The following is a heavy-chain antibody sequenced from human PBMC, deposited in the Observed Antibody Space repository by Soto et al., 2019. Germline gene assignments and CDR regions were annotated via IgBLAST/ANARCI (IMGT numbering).Heavy chain of an antibody. CDR1: GGSIRDYY. CDR3: AGEIRSVGVTGWFDP. Sequence: QVQLQEPGPGLVKVSETLSLTCAVSGGSIRDYYWSWIRQAPGKGLEWVADIEYSGRTNYNPSLKSRLTISVDTFNSQFSLKLRSVTASDTAVYYCAGEIRSVGVTGWFDPWGQGTQVTVSS. J-gene: IGHJ5*02. D-gene: IGHD1-26*01. CDR2: IEYSGRT. V-gene: IGHV4-59*01.